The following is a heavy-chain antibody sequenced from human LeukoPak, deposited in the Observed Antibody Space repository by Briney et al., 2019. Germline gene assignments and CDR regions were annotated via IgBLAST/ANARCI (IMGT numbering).Heavy chain of an antibody. D-gene: IGHD1-26*01. V-gene: IGHV1-69*04. Sequence: ASVKVSCKASGGTFSSYAISWVRQAPGQGLEWMGRIIPILGIANYAQKFQGRVTITADKSTSTAYMELSSLRSEDTAVYYCARDSRGSYSTYHYYYMDVWGKGTTVTVSS. J-gene: IGHJ6*03. CDR3: ARDSRGSYSTYHYYYMDV. CDR2: IIPILGIA. CDR1: GGTFSSYA.